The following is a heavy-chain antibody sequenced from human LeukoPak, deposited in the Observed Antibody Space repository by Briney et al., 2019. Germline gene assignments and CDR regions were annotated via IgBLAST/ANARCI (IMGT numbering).Heavy chain of an antibody. D-gene: IGHD1-26*01. J-gene: IGHJ4*02. V-gene: IGHV4-59*08. CDR1: GGSISSYY. CDR2: IFYSGST. CDR3: ARRSSGGSYYHFDY. Sequence: SETLSLTCSVTGGSISSYYWSWIRQPPGEGLEWIGYIFYSGSTNYNPSLKSRVTISVDTSKNQFSLNLSSVTAADTAVYYCARRSSGGSYYHFDYWGQGTLVTVYS.